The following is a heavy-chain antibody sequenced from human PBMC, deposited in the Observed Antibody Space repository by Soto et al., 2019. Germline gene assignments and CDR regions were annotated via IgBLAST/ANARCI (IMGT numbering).Heavy chain of an antibody. Sequence: SETLSLTCAVYGGSFGGYDWSWIGHPPGKGLEWIGEINHSGSTNYNPSLKSRVTISGDTSKNQFSLKLSTVTASDTAVYYCARVSRIAAATAPKNCFDPWGQGTLVTVSP. D-gene: IGHD6-13*01. CDR3: ARVSRIAAATAPKNCFDP. CDR2: INHSGST. CDR1: GGSFGGYD. V-gene: IGHV4-34*01. J-gene: IGHJ5*02.